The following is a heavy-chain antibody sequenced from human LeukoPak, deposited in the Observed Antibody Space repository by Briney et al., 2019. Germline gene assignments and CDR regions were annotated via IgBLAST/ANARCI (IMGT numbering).Heavy chain of an antibody. D-gene: IGHD2-21*01. CDR2: IKSNNDGGTT. CDR3: TPVMVEDRGF. V-gene: IGHV3-15*01. Sequence: PGGSLRLSCAASGFIFNKAWMNWVRQAPGKGPEWVGRIKSNNDGGTTDYASRVEGRFSISRDDSKNTIYLQMNRLIIDDTAIYYCTPVMVEDRGFWGQGTLVTVSS. J-gene: IGHJ4*02. CDR1: GFIFNKAW.